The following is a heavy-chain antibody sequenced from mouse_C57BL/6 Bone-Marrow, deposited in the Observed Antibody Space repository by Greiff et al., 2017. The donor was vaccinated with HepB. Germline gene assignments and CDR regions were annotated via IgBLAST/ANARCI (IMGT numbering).Heavy chain of an antibody. J-gene: IGHJ4*01. CDR3: ARRSYYSNLYAMDY. Sequence: QVQLQQSGAELVRPGPSVKVSCKASGYAFTNYLIEWVKQRPGQGLEWIGVINPGSGGTNYNEKFKGKATLTADKSSSTAYMQLSSLTSEDSAVYFCARRSYYSNLYAMDYWGQGTSVTVSS. D-gene: IGHD2-5*01. CDR2: INPGSGGT. CDR1: GYAFTNYL. V-gene: IGHV1-54*01.